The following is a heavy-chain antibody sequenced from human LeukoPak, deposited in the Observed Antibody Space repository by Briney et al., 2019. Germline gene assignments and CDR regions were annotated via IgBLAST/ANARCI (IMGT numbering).Heavy chain of an antibody. V-gene: IGHV3-30*04. J-gene: IGHJ4*02. CDR3: ARVIGDSSGYYSPYFDY. CDR1: GFTFSSYA. Sequence: GGSLRLSCAASGFTFSSYAMHWVRQAPGKGLEWVAVISYDGSNKYYADSVKGRFTISRDNAKNSLYLQMNSLRAEDTAVYYCARVIGDSSGYYSPYFDYWGQGTLVTVSS. D-gene: IGHD3-22*01. CDR2: ISYDGSNK.